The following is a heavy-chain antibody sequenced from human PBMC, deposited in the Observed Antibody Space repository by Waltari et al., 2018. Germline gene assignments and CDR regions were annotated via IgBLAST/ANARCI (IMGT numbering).Heavy chain of an antibody. D-gene: IGHD6-6*01. CDR1: GGSISSSNW. CDR3: ARQVEYSSSDPYYFDY. CDR2: IYHSGGT. J-gene: IGHJ4*02. V-gene: IGHV4-4*02. Sequence: QVQLQESGPGLVKPSGTLSLTCAVSGGSISSSNWWSWVRQPPGKGLEWIGEIYHSGGTTYNPSLKIRVTISVDKSKNQFSLKLSSVTAADTAVYYCARQVEYSSSDPYYFDYWGQGTLVTVSS.